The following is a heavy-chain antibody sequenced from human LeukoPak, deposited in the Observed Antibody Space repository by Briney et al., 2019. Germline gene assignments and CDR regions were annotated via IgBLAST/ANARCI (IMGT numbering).Heavy chain of an antibody. Sequence: GGSLRLSCAASGFTFSSYAMSWVRQAPGKGLEWVSAISGSGGSTYYADSVKGRFTISRDNSKNTLCLQMSSLRAEDTAVYYCAKVIGPPYYYYGMDVWGQGTTVTVSS. J-gene: IGHJ6*02. V-gene: IGHV3-23*01. CDR2: ISGSGGST. CDR3: AKVIGPPYYYYGMDV. CDR1: GFTFSSYA.